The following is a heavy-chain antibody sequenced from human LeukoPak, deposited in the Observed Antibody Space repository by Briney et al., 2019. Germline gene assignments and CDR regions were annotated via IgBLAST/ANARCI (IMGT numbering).Heavy chain of an antibody. J-gene: IGHJ5*01. D-gene: IGHD1-1*01. Sequence: GGSLRLSCAASGFTFSSYAIHWVRQAPGKGLKWVAVVSNDGNNEYSADAVTGQFTITSDKSKNTLCLQMNSLRVEDTAVYYCARGRHSSNWVLDSGGQGTLVTVSS. CDR3: ARGRHSSNWVLDS. CDR2: VSNDGNNE. V-gene: IGHV3-30*04. CDR1: GFTFSSYA.